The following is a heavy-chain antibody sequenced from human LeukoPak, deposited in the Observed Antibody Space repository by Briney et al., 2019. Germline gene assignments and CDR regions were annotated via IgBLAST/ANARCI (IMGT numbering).Heavy chain of an antibody. CDR1: GGSISSGSYY. V-gene: IGHV4-61*02. CDR3: ARDSSSLGIDY. J-gene: IGHJ4*02. D-gene: IGHD6-6*01. CDR2: IYTSGST. Sequence: SQTLSLTCTVSGGSISSGSYYWRWIRQPAGKGLEWIGRIYTSGSTNYNPSLKSRVTISVDTSKNQFSLKLSSVTAADTAVYYCARDSSSLGIDYWGQGTLVTVSS.